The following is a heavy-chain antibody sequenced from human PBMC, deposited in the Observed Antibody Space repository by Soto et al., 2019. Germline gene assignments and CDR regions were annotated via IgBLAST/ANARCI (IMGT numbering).Heavy chain of an antibody. V-gene: IGHV1-69*13. Sequence: SVKVSCKASGGTFSSYAISWVRQAPGQGLEWMGGIIPIFGTANYAQKFQGRVTITADESTSTAYMELSSLRSEDTAVYYCASFSEGFLAWYPLDYYGMDVWGQWTTVTVSS. CDR3: ASFSEGFLAWYPLDYYGMDV. J-gene: IGHJ6*02. CDR2: IIPIFGTA. D-gene: IGHD3-3*01. CDR1: GGTFSSYA.